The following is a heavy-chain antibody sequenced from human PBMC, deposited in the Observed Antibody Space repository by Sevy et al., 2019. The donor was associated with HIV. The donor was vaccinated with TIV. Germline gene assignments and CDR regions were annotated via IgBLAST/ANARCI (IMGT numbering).Heavy chain of an antibody. CDR1: GGSITSLY. Sequence: SESLSLTCTVSGGSITSLYWNWIRQPPGKGLEWIANIYYNGHINYNPSLKSRVTLSLDTSKNQFSLKLSSVTAADTAMYYCAGENAWGRGYSWGQGTLVTVSS. CDR3: AGENAWGRGYS. D-gene: IGHD1-26*01. CDR2: IYYNGHI. J-gene: IGHJ4*02. V-gene: IGHV4-59*11.